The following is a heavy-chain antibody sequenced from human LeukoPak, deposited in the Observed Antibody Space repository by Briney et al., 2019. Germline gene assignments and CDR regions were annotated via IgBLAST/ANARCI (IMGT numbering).Heavy chain of an antibody. CDR1: GFTFGDYA. V-gene: IGHV3-49*04. Sequence: PGGSLRLSCTASGFTFGDYAMSWVRQAPGKGLEWVGFIRSKAYGGTTEYAASVKGRFTISRDDSKSIAYLQMNSLKTEDTAVYYCTRALVVVAATATAVTDYWGQGTLVTVSS. D-gene: IGHD2-15*01. CDR2: IRSKAYGGTT. CDR3: TRALVVVAATATAVTDY. J-gene: IGHJ4*02.